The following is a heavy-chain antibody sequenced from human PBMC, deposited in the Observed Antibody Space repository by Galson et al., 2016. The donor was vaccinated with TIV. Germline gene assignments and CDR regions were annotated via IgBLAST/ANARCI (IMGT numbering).Heavy chain of an antibody. V-gene: IGHV1-2*02. Sequence: SVKVSCKASRYTFTAYSLHWVRQAPGQGLEWMGWINPDSGGTDYAQKFQGRVTMTRATSLSTAYMELSRLTSDDSAVYYCARAYRMSGSSLHFDLWGQGTMVTVSS. CDR1: RYTFTAYS. J-gene: IGHJ3*01. CDR2: INPDSGGT. D-gene: IGHD1-26*01. CDR3: ARAYRMSGSSLHFDL.